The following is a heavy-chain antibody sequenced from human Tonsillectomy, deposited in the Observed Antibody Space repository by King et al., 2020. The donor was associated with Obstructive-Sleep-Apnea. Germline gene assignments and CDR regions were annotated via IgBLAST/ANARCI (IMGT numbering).Heavy chain of an antibody. CDR2: IYHSGST. CDR3: ASGNSTSPGY. D-gene: IGHD2/OR15-2a*01. CDR1: GGSISCTNW. J-gene: IGHJ4*02. Sequence: VQLQESGPGLVKPSGTLSLTCAVSGGSISCTNWWSWVRQPPGKGLEWIGEIYHSGSTNYNPSLKNRVTISIDKSENQFSLKLTSMTAADTAVYYCASGNSTSPGYWGQGTLVTVSS. V-gene: IGHV4-4*02.